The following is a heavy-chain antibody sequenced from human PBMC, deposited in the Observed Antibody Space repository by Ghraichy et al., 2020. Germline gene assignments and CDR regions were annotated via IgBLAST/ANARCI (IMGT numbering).Heavy chain of an antibody. J-gene: IGHJ6*02. CDR1: GYTFTGYY. CDR2: INFNSGGT. V-gene: IGHV1-2*04. CDR3: ARSGYYYGLDV. Sequence: ASVKVSCEASGYTFTGYYLHWVRQAPGQGLEWMGWINFNSGGTNYAQKFQAWVTMTRDTSSSTAYMELSRLRSDDTAVYYCARSGYYYGLDVWGQGTTVTVSS. D-gene: IGHD3-10*01.